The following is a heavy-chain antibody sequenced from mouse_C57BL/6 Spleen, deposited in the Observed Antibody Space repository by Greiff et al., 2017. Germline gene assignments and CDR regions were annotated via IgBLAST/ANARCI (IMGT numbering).Heavy chain of an antibody. V-gene: IGHV1-26*01. CDR3: AGSGGFAY. D-gene: IGHD3-2*02. J-gene: IGHJ3*01. CDR2: INPNNGGT. CDR1: GYTFTDYY. Sequence: EVQLQQSGPELVKPGASVKISCKASGYTFTDYYMNWVKQRPGKSLEWIGDINPNNGGTSYNEKFKGKATLTVDKSSSTAYMELRSLTSEDSAVYYCAGSGGFAYWGQGTLVTVSA.